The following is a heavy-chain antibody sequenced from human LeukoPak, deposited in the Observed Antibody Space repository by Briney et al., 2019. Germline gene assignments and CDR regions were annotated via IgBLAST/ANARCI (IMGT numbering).Heavy chain of an antibody. V-gene: IGHV3-66*01. Sequence: GGSLRLSCAGSGFTVSSNYMSWVRQPPGKGLEWVSVMYSGGSKYYADSVKGRFTISRDNSKNTVYLQMNSLRSDDTAVYYCFVGPHPYDSGDWPPNWGQGTLVTVSS. CDR1: GFTVSSNY. J-gene: IGHJ4*02. D-gene: IGHD3-10*01. CDR3: FVGPHPYDSGDWPPN. CDR2: MYSGGSK.